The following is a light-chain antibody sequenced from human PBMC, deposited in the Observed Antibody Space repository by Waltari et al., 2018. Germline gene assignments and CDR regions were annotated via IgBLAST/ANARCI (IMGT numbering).Light chain of an antibody. J-gene: IGKJ1*01. CDR2: DAS. V-gene: IGKV3-20*01. CDR1: QRVGKA. CDR3: QKYVRLPVT. Sequence: CRASQRVGKALAWYQQKSGQAPRLLIYDASTRATGIPDRFSASGFWTDFSLTISRLEPEDFAVYYCQKYVRLPVTFGQGTKVEIK.